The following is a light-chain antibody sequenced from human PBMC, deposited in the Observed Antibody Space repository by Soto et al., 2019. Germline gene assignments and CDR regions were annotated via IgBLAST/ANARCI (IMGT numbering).Light chain of an antibody. CDR2: RNN. V-gene: IGLV1-47*01. CDR1: TSNIGNNY. Sequence: QAVVTQPPSASGTPGQRVTISCSGSTSNIGNNYVFWYHQLPGMAPKLLSYRNNQRPSGVPDRFSSSKSGTSASLAITGLRSEDEAEYYCAAWDDTLSGIVFGGGTKLTVL. CDR3: AAWDDTLSGIV. J-gene: IGLJ2*01.